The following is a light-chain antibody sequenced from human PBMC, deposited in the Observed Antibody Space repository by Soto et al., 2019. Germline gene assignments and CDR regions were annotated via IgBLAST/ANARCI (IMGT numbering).Light chain of an antibody. J-gene: IGKJ1*01. CDR3: HQRQSWPRT. Sequence: EIVLTQSPGTLSLSPGERATLSCRASQSVSNNYLAWYQQKPGQAPRLLIYEASNRATGIPARFSGSGSGTDFTLTISSLEPEDFAVYYCHQRQSWPRTFGQGTKVDIK. CDR2: EAS. CDR1: QSVSNNY. V-gene: IGKV3-11*01.